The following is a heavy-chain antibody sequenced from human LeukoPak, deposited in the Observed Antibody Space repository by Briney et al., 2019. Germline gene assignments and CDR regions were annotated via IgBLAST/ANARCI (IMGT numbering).Heavy chain of an antibody. CDR3: AKFRDSSSWVWFDP. CDR2: ISGSGGST. CDR1: GFTFSSCA. D-gene: IGHD6-13*01. Sequence: PGGSLRLSCAASGFTFSSCAMSWVRQAPGKGLEWVSAISGSGGSTYYADSVKGRFTISRDNSKNTLYLQMNSLRAEDTAVYYCAKFRDSSSWVWFDPWGQGTLVTVSS. J-gene: IGHJ5*02. V-gene: IGHV3-23*01.